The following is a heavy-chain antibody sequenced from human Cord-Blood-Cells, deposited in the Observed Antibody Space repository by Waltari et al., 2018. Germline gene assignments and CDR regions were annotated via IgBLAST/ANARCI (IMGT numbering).Heavy chain of an antibody. D-gene: IGHD3-16*02. J-gene: IGHJ6*02. CDR2: ISYDGSNK. Sequence: QVQLVDSGGGVLQPGRSLRLSCAASGFTFSSDGVHWVRQPPVTGLEWVAVISYDGSNKYYADSVKGRFTISRDNSKNTLYLQMNSLRAEDTAVYYCAKDRRGSYRYYYYGMDVWGQGTTVTVSS. CDR1: GFTFSSDG. V-gene: IGHV3-30*18. CDR3: AKDRRGSYRYYYYGMDV.